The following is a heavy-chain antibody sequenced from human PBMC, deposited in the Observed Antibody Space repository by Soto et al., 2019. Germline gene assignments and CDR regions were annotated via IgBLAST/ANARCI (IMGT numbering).Heavy chain of an antibody. V-gene: IGHV1-69*13. Sequence: GASVKVSCKASGGTFSSYAISWVRQAPGQGLEWMGGIIPIFGTANYAQKFQGRVTITADESTSAAYMELSSLRSEDTAVYYCARGSTTLTIFGRFDYWGQGTLVTVSS. CDR1: GGTFSSYA. CDR3: ARGSTTLTIFGRFDY. D-gene: IGHD3-3*01. J-gene: IGHJ4*02. CDR2: IIPIFGTA.